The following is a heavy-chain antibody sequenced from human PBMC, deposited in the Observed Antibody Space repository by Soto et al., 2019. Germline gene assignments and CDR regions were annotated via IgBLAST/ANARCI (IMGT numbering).Heavy chain of an antibody. V-gene: IGHV1-18*01. CDR1: GYTFTSYG. D-gene: IGHD3-3*01. Sequence: ASVKVSCKASGYTFTSYGISWVRQAPGQGLEWMGWISAYSGNTNYAQKLQGRVTMTTDTSTSTAYMELRSLRSDDTAVYYCARDVRASAYYDFWSGYTYYYYMDVWGKGTTVTVSS. J-gene: IGHJ6*03. CDR2: ISAYSGNT. CDR3: ARDVRASAYYDFWSGYTYYYYMDV.